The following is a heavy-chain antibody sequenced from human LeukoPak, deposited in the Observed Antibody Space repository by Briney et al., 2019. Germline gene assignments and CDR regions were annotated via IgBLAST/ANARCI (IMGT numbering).Heavy chain of an antibody. D-gene: IGHD3-10*01. CDR2: INHSGST. CDR1: GGSFSGYY. V-gene: IGHV4-34*01. CDR3: ARVGYGSGSYFVRSPFDY. Sequence: SETLSLTCAVYGGSFSGYYWSWIRQPPGKGLEWIGEINHSGSTNYNPSLKSRVTISVDTSKNQFSLKLSSVTAADTAVYYCARVGYGSGSYFVRSPFDYWGQGTLVTVSS. J-gene: IGHJ4*02.